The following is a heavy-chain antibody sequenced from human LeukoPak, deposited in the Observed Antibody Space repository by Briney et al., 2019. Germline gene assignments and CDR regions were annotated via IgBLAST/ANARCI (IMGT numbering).Heavy chain of an antibody. CDR3: AKESSRYGDYQVFDY. CDR1: GFTFSSYG. Sequence: GGSLRLSCAASGFTFSSYGMHWVRQAPGKGLEWVAVISYDGSNKYYADSVKGRFTISRDNSKNTLYLQMNSLRAEGTAVYYCAKESSRYGDYQVFDYWGQGTLVTVSS. J-gene: IGHJ4*02. D-gene: IGHD4-17*01. CDR2: ISYDGSNK. V-gene: IGHV3-30*18.